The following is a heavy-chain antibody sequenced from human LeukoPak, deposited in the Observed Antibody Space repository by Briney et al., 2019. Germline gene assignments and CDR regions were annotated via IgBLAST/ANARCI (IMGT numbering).Heavy chain of an antibody. CDR2: INRPGIT. Sequence: SETLSLTCAVYGGSFSGYYWSWIRQSPGKGLEWIGEINRPGITKYNPSLESRVTISLDTSKNQFSLRLTSATAADTAMYYCARSEDCGSSSCYWFGPWGQGTLVTVSS. CDR3: ARSEDCGSSSCYWFGP. J-gene: IGHJ5*02. CDR1: GGSFSGYY. V-gene: IGHV4-34*01. D-gene: IGHD2-2*01.